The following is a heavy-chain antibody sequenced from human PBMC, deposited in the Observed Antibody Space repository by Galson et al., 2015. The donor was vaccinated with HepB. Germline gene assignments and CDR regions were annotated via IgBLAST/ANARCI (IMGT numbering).Heavy chain of an antibody. CDR2: INTYNGNT. V-gene: IGHV1-18*01. Sequence: SVKVSCKASGYTFTSYGISWVRQAPGQGLEWMGWINTYNGNTNFAQELQGRVTMTTDSSTSTAYMELRSLRSDDTAVYYCARVGAAAIYYYYAMDVWDQGTTVTVSS. CDR3: ARVGAAAIYYYYAMDV. CDR1: GYTFTSYG. D-gene: IGHD6-13*01. J-gene: IGHJ6*02.